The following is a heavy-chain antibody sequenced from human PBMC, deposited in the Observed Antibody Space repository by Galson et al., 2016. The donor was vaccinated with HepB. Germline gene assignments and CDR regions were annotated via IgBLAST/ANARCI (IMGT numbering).Heavy chain of an antibody. CDR1: GFTFSSYD. Sequence: SLRLSCAASGFTFSSYDMHWVRQATGKSLEWVSTIGTAGNTYYLGSVKGRFTISRENAKNSLYLQMTNLRAGDTAVYYCAREMGGYGSGTYIFYYGVDVWGQGTTVTVSS. CDR2: IGTAGNT. J-gene: IGHJ6*02. D-gene: IGHD3-10*01. CDR3: AREMGGYGSGTYIFYYGVDV. V-gene: IGHV3-13*01.